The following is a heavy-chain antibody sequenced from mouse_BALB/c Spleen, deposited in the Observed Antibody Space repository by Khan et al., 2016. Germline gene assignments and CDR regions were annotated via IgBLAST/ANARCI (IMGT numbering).Heavy chain of an antibody. CDR1: GFTFSRFG. Sequence: EVELVESGGGLVQPGGSRKLSCAASGFTFSRFGMHWVRQAPEKGLEWVAYISSGSSNIYDADTLKGRFTISRDNTKNALFLRMTSLRSEDTAMYYCARGDYWGQGTTLTVSS. J-gene: IGHJ2*01. CDR2: ISSGSSNI. V-gene: IGHV5-17*02. CDR3: ARGDY.